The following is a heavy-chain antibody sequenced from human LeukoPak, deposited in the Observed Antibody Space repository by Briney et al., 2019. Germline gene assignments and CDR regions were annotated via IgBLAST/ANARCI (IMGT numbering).Heavy chain of an antibody. CDR2: ISGSGGST. D-gene: IGHD3-9*01. V-gene: IGHV3-23*01. J-gene: IGHJ4*02. CDR1: GFTFSSYA. Sequence: GGSLRLSCAASGFTFSSYAMSWVRQAPGKGLEWVSAISGSGGSTYYADSMKGRFTISRDNSKNTLYLQMNSLRAEDTAVYYCAKDGDFDWLLLGFDYWGQGTLVTVSS. CDR3: AKDGDFDWLLLGFDY.